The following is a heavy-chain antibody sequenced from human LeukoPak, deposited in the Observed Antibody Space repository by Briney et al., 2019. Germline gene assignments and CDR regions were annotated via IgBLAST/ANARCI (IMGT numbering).Heavy chain of an antibody. CDR1: GGTFSSYA. V-gene: IGHV1-69*06. CDR3: VREVAAPETYYYYYYMDV. CDR2: IIPIFGTA. D-gene: IGHD6-13*01. J-gene: IGHJ6*03. Sequence: ASVKVSCKASGGTFSSYAISWVRQAPGQGLEWMGGIIPIFGTANYAQKFQGRVTITADKSTSTAYMELSSLRSEDTAVYYCVREVAAPETYYYYYYMDVWGKGTTVTISS.